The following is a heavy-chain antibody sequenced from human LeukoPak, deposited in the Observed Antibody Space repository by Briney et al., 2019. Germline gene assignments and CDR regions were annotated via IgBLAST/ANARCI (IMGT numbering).Heavy chain of an antibody. D-gene: IGHD3-22*01. CDR1: GYTFTEYS. CDR3: ARPDSSGFDAFDI. J-gene: IGHJ3*02. V-gene: IGHV1-18*04. CDR2: ISAYNGNT. Sequence: ASVKVSCKASGYTFTEYSIHWVRQAPGQGLEWMGWISAYNGNTNYAQKLQGRVTMTTDTSTSTAYMELRSLRSDDTAVYYCARPDSSGFDAFDIWGQGTMVTVSS.